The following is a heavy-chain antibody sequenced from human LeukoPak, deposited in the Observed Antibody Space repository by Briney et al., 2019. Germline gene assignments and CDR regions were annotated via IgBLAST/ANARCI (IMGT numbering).Heavy chain of an antibody. CDR3: ARGGSRSYTSSTLDY. V-gene: IGHV4-59*12. D-gene: IGHD6-6*01. J-gene: IGHJ4*02. CDR2: ISYSGST. CDR1: GGSLTVYY. Sequence: SETLSLTCSVSGGSLTVYYWHWIRQSPGKGLEWIGSISYSGSTNYNPSLKSRVTVSIDTSKNRFSLKVSSVIAADTAMYYCARGGSRSYTSSTLDYWGQGTLVTVSS.